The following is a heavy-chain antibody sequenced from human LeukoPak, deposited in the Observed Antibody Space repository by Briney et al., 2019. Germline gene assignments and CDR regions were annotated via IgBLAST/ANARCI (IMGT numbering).Heavy chain of an antibody. J-gene: IGHJ4*02. V-gene: IGHV3-33*01. CDR1: GFTFSNYG. CDR2: IWYDGSNK. Sequence: HAGRSLRLSCAASGFTFSNYGMHWVRQAPGKGLEWVALIWYDGSNKYYTDSVKGRLTISRDNSKDTLFLQMNSLRAEDTAVYYCAREGPRGNSRFDYWGQGTLVTVST. CDR3: AREGPRGNSRFDY. D-gene: IGHD2/OR15-2a*01.